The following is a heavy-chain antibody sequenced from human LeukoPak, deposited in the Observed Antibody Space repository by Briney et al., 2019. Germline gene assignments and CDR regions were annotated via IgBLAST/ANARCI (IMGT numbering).Heavy chain of an antibody. CDR1: GFTFGDYT. D-gene: IGHD3-16*01. V-gene: IGHV3-49*03. J-gene: IGHJ4*02. CDR3: IRGGANSPFDY. CDR2: IRSKAYGGTT. Sequence: GGSLRLSCTASGFTFGDYTVTWFRQAPGKGLEWVGFIRSKAYGGTTEDAASVKGRFTISRDDSKSIAYLQMNSLKTEGTAVYYCIRGGANSPFDYWGQGILVTVSS.